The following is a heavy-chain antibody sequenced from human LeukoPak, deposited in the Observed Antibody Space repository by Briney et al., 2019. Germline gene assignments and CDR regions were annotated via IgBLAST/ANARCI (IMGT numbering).Heavy chain of an antibody. CDR1: GGSISSGSYY. CDR2: IYTSGST. D-gene: IGHD3-22*01. J-gene: IGHJ6*03. Sequence: SETLSLTCTVSGGSISSGSYYWSWIRQPAGKGLEWIGRIYTSGSTNYNPSLKSRVIISVDTSKNQFSLELSSVTAADTAVYYCASGRQYDSSGFPVDYYYMDVWGKGTTVTVSS. CDR3: ASGRQYDSSGFPVDYYYMDV. V-gene: IGHV4-61*02.